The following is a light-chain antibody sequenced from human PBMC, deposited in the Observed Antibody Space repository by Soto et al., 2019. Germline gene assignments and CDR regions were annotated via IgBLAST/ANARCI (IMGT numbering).Light chain of an antibody. CDR1: QSISMS. V-gene: IGKV1-39*01. J-gene: IGKJ1*01. CDR3: QQSYSLPRT. CDR2: GSS. Sequence: DIQLTQSPSSLSASVGDRVTITCRASQSISMSLNWYQQKSGKAPELLIFGSSTLQGGVLSKFSGSGSGTEFTLTINYLQPEDFATYYCQQSYSLPRTFGQGTMVAIK.